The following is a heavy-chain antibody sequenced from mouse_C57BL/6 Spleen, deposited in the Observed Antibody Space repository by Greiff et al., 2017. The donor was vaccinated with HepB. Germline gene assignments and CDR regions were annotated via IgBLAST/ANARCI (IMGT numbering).Heavy chain of an antibody. CDR3: ARLSYGSSYCYFDY. CDR1: GFTFSSYG. V-gene: IGHV5-6*02. J-gene: IGHJ2*01. CDR2: ISSGGSYT. D-gene: IGHD1-1*01. Sequence: EVMLVESGGDLVKPGGSLKLSCAASGFTFSSYGMSWVRQTPDKRLEWVATISSGGSYTYYPDSVKGRFTITRDNAKNTLYLQMSSLKAEDTAIYYCARLSYGSSYCYFDYWGQGTTLTVSS.